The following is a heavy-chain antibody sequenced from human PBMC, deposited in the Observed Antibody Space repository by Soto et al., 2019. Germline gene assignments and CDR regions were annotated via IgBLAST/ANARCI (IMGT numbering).Heavy chain of an antibody. Sequence: PSETLSLTCAVYGGSFSGPYWSWIRQPPGKGLEWIGEINHSGSTNYNPSLKSRVTISVDTSKTQFSLQLTSVTAADTAVYYCAGEKVALITVEDYYYYMDVWGKGTTVTVSS. J-gene: IGHJ6*03. CDR2: INHSGST. V-gene: IGHV4-34*01. CDR1: GGSFSGPY. CDR3: AGEKVALITVEDYYYYMDV. D-gene: IGHD5-12*01.